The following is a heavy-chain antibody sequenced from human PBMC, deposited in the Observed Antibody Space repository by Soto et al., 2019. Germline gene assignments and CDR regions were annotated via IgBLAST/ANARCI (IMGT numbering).Heavy chain of an antibody. J-gene: IGHJ4*02. CDR3: ARLVVAGSPLDY. V-gene: IGHV1-18*04. CDR2: TSAFYGNS. Sequence: QVHLVQSAAEVKKPGASVTVSCKASGYPFSSYGITWVRQAPGQGREWMGWTSAFYGNSTYSEKFQGRVTMTIDTSTSTAYMDLTSLKSDDTAVYYCARLVVAGSPLDYWGQGTLVTVSS. CDR1: GYPFSSYG. D-gene: IGHD2-15*01.